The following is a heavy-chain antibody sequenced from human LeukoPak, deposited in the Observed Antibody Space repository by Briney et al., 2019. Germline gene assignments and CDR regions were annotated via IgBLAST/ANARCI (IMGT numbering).Heavy chain of an antibody. CDR1: GGSISSYY. CDR2: IYYSGST. D-gene: IGHD1-26*01. CDR3: ARDQVGALSPFDY. Sequence: SETLSLTCTVSGGSISSYYWSWIRQPPGKGLEWIGYIYYSGSTNYNPSLKSRVTISVDTSKNQFSLKLSSVTAADTAVYYCARDQVGALSPFDYWGQGTLVTVSS. V-gene: IGHV4-59*01. J-gene: IGHJ4*02.